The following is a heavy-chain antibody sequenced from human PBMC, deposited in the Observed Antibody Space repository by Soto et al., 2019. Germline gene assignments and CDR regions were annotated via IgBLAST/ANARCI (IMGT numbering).Heavy chain of an antibody. CDR3: AGDVRDGYNFNFEH. D-gene: IGHD5-12*01. Sequence: GGSLRLSCAASGFTFSSYWMSWVRQAPGQGLERVANIKQDGSEKYYVDAVKGRFTLSRDNAKNSLYLQMNSLRAEDTAVYYCAGDVRDGYNFNFEHWGRGTLVTVS. J-gene: IGHJ4*02. CDR1: GFTFSSYW. CDR2: IKQDGSEK. V-gene: IGHV3-7*01.